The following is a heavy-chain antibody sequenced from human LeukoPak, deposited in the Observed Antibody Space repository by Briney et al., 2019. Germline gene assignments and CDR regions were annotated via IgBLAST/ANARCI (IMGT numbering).Heavy chain of an antibody. D-gene: IGHD6-13*01. J-gene: IGHJ4*02. Sequence: GGPLRLSCAASGFTFSRYSMNWVRQAPGKGLEWVSSISSTSSYIYYADSVKGRFNISRANAKKSLYLQMNSLRAEDTAVYYCARETAGTRTAKLKRYFDYWGQGTLVTVSS. V-gene: IGHV3-21*01. CDR2: ISSTSSYI. CDR1: GFTFSRYS. CDR3: ARETAGTRTAKLKRYFDY.